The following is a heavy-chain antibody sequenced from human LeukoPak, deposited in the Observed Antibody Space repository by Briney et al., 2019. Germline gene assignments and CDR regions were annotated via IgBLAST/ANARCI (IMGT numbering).Heavy chain of an antibody. Sequence: GGSLRLSCAASGFTFDNYGMHWVRQAPGKGLEWVAVISDDGSNKYYADSVKGRFTISRDNCKNTLYLQMNSLRTEDTALYYCANLYGYGYYYYYGMDVWGQGTTVTVSS. CDR2: ISDDGSNK. J-gene: IGHJ6*02. D-gene: IGHD5-18*01. CDR1: GFTFDNYG. CDR3: ANLYGYGYYYYYGMDV. V-gene: IGHV3-30*18.